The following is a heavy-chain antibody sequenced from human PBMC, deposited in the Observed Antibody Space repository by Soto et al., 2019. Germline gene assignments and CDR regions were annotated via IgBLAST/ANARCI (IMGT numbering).Heavy chain of an antibody. V-gene: IGHV3-66*01. J-gene: IGHJ5*02. Sequence: ESGGGLVQPGGSLRLSCAASGFTVSNNYMSWVRQAPGKGLEWVSVIYSGGSTYYADSVKGRFTVSRDNSKNTLYLQMNSLRAEDTAVYYCAADYSNYVPFDPWGQGTLVTVSS. CDR1: GFTVSNNY. CDR3: AADYSNYVPFDP. CDR2: IYSGGST. D-gene: IGHD4-4*01.